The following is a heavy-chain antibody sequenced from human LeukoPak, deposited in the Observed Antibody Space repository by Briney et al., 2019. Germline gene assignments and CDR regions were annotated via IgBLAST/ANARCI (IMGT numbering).Heavy chain of an antibody. J-gene: IGHJ4*02. Sequence: SETLSLTCAVSGGSISSSNWWSWVRQPPGKGLEWIGEIYHSGSTNYNPSLKSRVTISVDKSKNQFSLKLSSVTAADTAVYYCASRTVYDFWSDYLVYWGQGTLVTVSS. CDR3: ASRTVYDFWSDYLVY. CDR1: GGSISSSNW. V-gene: IGHV4-4*02. CDR2: IYHSGST. D-gene: IGHD3-3*01.